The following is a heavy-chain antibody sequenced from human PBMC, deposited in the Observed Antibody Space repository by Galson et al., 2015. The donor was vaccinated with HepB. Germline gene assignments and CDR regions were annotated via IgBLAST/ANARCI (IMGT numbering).Heavy chain of an antibody. V-gene: IGHV3-23*01. CDR3: AKRDSSSSGLYYYWYFDL. Sequence: SLRLSCAASGFTFSSYAMSWVRQAPGKGLEWVSAISGSGGSTYYADSVKGRFTISRDNSKNTLYLQMNSLRAEDTAVYCCAKRDSSSSGLYYYWYFDLWGRGTLVTVSS. CDR2: ISGSGGST. CDR1: GFTFSSYA. D-gene: IGHD6-6*01. J-gene: IGHJ2*01.